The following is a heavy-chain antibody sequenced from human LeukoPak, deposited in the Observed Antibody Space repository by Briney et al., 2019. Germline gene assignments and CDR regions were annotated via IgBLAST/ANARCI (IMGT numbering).Heavy chain of an antibody. CDR1: GFTFSSNY. J-gene: IGHJ4*02. CDR3: ARGIV. Sequence: GGXXRLSCAASGFTFSSNYMSWVRQAPGKGLEWVSVIYSGGSRYYSESVTGGFTISRDNSKNTLYLQMNSLRAEDTAVYYCARGIVWGQGTLVTVSS. V-gene: IGHV3-53*01. D-gene: IGHD3-22*01. CDR2: IYSGGSR.